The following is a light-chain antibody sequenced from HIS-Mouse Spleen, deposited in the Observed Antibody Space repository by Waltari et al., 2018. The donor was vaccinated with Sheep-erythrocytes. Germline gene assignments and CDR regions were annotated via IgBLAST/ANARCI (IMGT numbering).Light chain of an antibody. CDR2: DVS. J-gene: IGLJ3*02. CDR1: SSDVGGYNY. CDR3: CSYAGSYTWV. V-gene: IGLV2-11*01. Sequence: QSALTQPRSVSGSPGQSVTISCTGTSSDVGGYNYVSWYQQHPGKAPNRMIYDVSKRPSGVTDRFSGSKAGNTASLTISGLQAEDEADYYCCSYAGSYTWVFGGGTKLTVL.